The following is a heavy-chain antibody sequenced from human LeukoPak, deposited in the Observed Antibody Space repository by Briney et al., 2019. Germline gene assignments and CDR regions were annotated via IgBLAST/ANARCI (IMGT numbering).Heavy chain of an antibody. J-gene: IGHJ4*02. CDR1: GFTFSSYE. Sequence: GGSLRLSCAASGFTFSSYEMNWVRQAPGKGLEWVSVIYSGGSTYYADSVKGRFTISRDNSKNTLYLQMNSLRAEDTAVYYCAREGTWSYYYDYWGQGTLVTVSS. V-gene: IGHV3-66*01. D-gene: IGHD1-26*01. CDR2: IYSGGST. CDR3: AREGTWSYYYDY.